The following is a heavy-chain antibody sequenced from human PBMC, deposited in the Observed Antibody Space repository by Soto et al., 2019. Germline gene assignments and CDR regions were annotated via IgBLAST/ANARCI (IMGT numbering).Heavy chain of an antibody. CDR1: GGTFSSYT. CDR2: IIPIFGTA. Sequence: SVKVSCKSSGGTFSSYTISWVRQAPGQGLEWMGGIIPIFGTANYAQKFQGRVTITADKSTSTAYMELSSLRSEDTAVYYCARCSNSDFWSGYSYYYYYGMDVWGQGTTVTVSS. J-gene: IGHJ6*02. D-gene: IGHD3-3*01. CDR3: ARCSNSDFWSGYSYYYYYGMDV. V-gene: IGHV1-69*06.